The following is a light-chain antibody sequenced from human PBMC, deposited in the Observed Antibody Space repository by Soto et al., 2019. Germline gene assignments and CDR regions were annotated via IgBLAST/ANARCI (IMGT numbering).Light chain of an antibody. V-gene: IGKV1-5*01. Sequence: VQMTQSHATLSASVGDRVTITCRASQSITRWLTWYQQKPGKAPKLLIYEASNLQSGVPSRFSGSGSGTEFALTISGLQPDDFASYYCQQFNSYPITFAQGTRLAIK. CDR1: QSITRW. CDR2: EAS. J-gene: IGKJ5*01. CDR3: QQFNSYPIT.